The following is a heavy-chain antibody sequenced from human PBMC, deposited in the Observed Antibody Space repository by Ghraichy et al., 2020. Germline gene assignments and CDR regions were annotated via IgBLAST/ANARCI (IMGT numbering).Heavy chain of an antibody. Sequence: SETLSLTCTVSGGSISSYYWSWIRQPPGKGLEWIGYIYYSGSTNYNPSLKSRVTISVDTSKNQFSLKLSSVTAADTAVYYCARGFGSEPPTNSYSSGWYDSDAFDIWGQGTMVTVSS. CDR3: ARGFGSEPPTNSYSSGWYDSDAFDI. CDR2: IYYSGST. V-gene: IGHV4-59*01. J-gene: IGHJ3*02. D-gene: IGHD6-19*01. CDR1: GGSISSYY.